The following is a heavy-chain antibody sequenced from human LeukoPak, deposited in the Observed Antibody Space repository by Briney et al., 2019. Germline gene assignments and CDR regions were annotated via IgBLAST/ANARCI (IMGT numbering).Heavy chain of an antibody. CDR3: ARTAGNFDI. CDR2: ITSSSSTI. CDR1: GFTFSSYS. Sequence: PAGSLRLSCAASGFTFSSYSRNWLRQAPGKGLKGVSYITSSSSTIYYADSVKGRFTVSRDNAKNSLFLQMNSLRDEDTAMYYCARTAGNFDIWGQGTMVTVSS. J-gene: IGHJ3*02. V-gene: IGHV3-48*02. D-gene: IGHD1-26*01.